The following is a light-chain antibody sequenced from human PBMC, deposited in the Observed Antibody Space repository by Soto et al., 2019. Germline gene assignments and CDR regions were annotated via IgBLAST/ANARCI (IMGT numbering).Light chain of an antibody. CDR2: GAS. CDR1: QSVSNN. Sequence: EIVMTQSPATLSVSPGERATLACRASQSVSNNLAWYQQKPGQTPRLLIYGASTRATGIPVRFSGSGSGTEFTLTISSLQSEDFAVYYCQQYNNWPPVTFGQGTKMEIK. V-gene: IGKV3-15*01. J-gene: IGKJ2*01. CDR3: QQYNNWPPVT.